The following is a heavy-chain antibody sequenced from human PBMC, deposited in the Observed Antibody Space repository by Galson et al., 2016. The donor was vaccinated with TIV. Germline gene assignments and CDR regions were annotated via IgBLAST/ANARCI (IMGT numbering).Heavy chain of an antibody. V-gene: IGHV3-30*03. CDR1: GFTFSSYG. Sequence: SLRLYCAASGFTFSSYGLHWVRQAPGKGLEWVAFISYDGSDKNYAEALKGRFTISRDKSKNTLYLQMNSLRAEDTALYYCARVDKSYHMDVWGKGTTVTVSS. CDR3: ARVDKSYHMDV. D-gene: IGHD3-16*02. CDR2: ISYDGSDK. J-gene: IGHJ6*03.